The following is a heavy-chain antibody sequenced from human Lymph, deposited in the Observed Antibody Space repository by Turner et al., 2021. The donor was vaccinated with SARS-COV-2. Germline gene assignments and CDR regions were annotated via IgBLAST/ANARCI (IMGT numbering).Heavy chain of an antibody. CDR3: ARDGYYDSSGYYLRGEGVFDL. Sequence: QVQLPESGPGLVKPSETLSLTCTVPGGSISSYYWSWIRQPAGKGLEWIGRIDTSGSTNYNSSLKSRVTMSVDTSKNQFSLKLSSVTAADTAVYYFARDGYYDSSGYYLRGEGVFDLWGRGTLVTVSS. CDR2: IDTSGST. J-gene: IGHJ2*01. CDR1: GGSISSYY. V-gene: IGHV4-4*07. D-gene: IGHD3-22*01.